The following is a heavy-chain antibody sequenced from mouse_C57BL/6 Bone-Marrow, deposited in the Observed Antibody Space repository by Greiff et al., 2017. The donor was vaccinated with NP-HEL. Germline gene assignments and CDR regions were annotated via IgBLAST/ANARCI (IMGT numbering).Heavy chain of an antibody. D-gene: IGHD3-2*02. V-gene: IGHV5-6*01. Sequence: EVKLQESGGDLVKPGGSLKLSCAASGFTFSSYGMSWVRQTPDKRLEWVATISSGGSYTYYPDSVKGRFPISRDNAKNTLYLQMSSLKSEDTAMYYCARHGGSGHFDYWGQGTTLTVSS. CDR1: GFTFSSYG. CDR3: ARHGGSGHFDY. J-gene: IGHJ2*01. CDR2: ISSGGSYT.